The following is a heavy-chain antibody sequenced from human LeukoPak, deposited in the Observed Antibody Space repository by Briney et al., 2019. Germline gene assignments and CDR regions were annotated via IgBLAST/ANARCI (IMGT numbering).Heavy chain of an antibody. CDR3: ARPYCSGGSCYYDY. Sequence: ASVKVSCKASGYTFTGYYMHWVRQAPGQGLEWMGWINPNSGGTNYAQKFQGRVTMTRDTPISTAYMELSRLRSDDTAVYYCARPYCSGGSCYYDYWGQGTLVTVSS. V-gene: IGHV1-2*02. CDR2: INPNSGGT. CDR1: GYTFTGYY. J-gene: IGHJ4*02. D-gene: IGHD2-15*01.